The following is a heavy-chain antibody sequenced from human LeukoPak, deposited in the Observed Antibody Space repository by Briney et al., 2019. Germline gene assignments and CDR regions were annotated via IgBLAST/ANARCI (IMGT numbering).Heavy chain of an antibody. Sequence: SETLSLTCTVSGDSISSSHWSWIRQPPGKGLEFIGYISYSGGTNYNPSLKSRVTISLDTSKNQFSLKANSVTAADTAVYYCARVHYGDYAEFFQHWGQGTLVSVSS. CDR2: ISYSGGT. CDR1: GDSISSSH. CDR3: ARVHYGDYAEFFQH. V-gene: IGHV4-59*12. J-gene: IGHJ1*01. D-gene: IGHD4-17*01.